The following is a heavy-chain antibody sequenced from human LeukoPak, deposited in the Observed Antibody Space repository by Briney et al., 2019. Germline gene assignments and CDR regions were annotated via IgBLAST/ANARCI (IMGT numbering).Heavy chain of an antibody. CDR1: GFSFSSYE. CDR3: ARGQWLVRGVYFDY. D-gene: IGHD6-19*01. CDR2: ISASGSTI. Sequence: PGGSLRLSCAASGFSFSSYEMNWVRQAPGKGLEWVSYISASGSTIYYADSVKGRFTFSRDNSKNLLYLQMNSLRAEDTAVYYCARGQWLVRGVYFDYWGQGTLVSVSS. J-gene: IGHJ4*02. V-gene: IGHV3-48*03.